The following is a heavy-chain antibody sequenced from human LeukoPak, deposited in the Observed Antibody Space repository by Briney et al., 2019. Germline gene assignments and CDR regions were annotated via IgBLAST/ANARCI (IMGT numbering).Heavy chain of an antibody. V-gene: IGHV3-30-3*01. CDR1: GFTFSRYS. CDR2: LSYDEINK. CDR3: ARTRNWGNDAFDI. Sequence: PGGSLRLSCAASGFTFSRYSMHWVRQAPGKGLEWVATLSYDEINKYYADSVKGRFTISRDNAKNSLYLQMNSLRAEDTAVYYCARTRNWGNDAFDIWGQGTMVTVSS. J-gene: IGHJ3*02. D-gene: IGHD7-27*01.